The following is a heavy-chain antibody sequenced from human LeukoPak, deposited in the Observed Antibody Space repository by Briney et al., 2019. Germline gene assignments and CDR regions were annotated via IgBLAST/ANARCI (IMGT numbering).Heavy chain of an antibody. J-gene: IGHJ4*02. Sequence: AASVKVSCKASGGTFSSYAISWVRQAPGQGLEWMGGIIPIFGTANYAQKFQGRVTITADESTSTAYMELSSLRSEDTAVYYCARTGAADSYGPPYYFDYWGQGTLVTVSS. D-gene: IGHD5-18*01. V-gene: IGHV1-69*13. CDR2: IIPIFGTA. CDR1: GGTFSSYA. CDR3: ARTGAADSYGPPYYFDY.